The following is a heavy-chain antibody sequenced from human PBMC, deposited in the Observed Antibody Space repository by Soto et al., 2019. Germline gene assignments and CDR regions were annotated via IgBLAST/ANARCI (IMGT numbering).Heavy chain of an antibody. CDR3: ATSIAAAGIFDY. D-gene: IGHD6-13*01. V-gene: IGHV3-23*01. Sequence: GGSLRLSCAASGFTFSSYAMSWVRQAPGKGLEWVSAISGSGGSTYYADSVKGRFTISRDNSKNKRYLQMNSLRAEDTAVYYCATSIAAAGIFDYWGQGTLVTVSS. CDR2: ISGSGGST. CDR1: GFTFSSYA. J-gene: IGHJ4*02.